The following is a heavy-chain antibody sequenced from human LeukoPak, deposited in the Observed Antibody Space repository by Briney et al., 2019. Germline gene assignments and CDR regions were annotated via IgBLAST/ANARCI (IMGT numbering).Heavy chain of an antibody. D-gene: IGHD4-17*01. CDR2: IVVGSGNT. CDR1: GFTFTSSA. J-gene: IGHJ4*02. V-gene: IGHV1-58*01. Sequence: AASVKVSCMASGFTFTSSAVQWVRQARGQRIEWIGWIVVGSGNTNYAQKFQERVTITRDMSTSTAYMELSSLRSEDTAVYYCAALYDYGDYRDYWGQGTLVTVSS. CDR3: AALYDYGDYRDY.